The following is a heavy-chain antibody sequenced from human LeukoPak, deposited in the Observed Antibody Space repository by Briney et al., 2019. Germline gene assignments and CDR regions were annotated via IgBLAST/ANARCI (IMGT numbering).Heavy chain of an antibody. J-gene: IGHJ4*02. CDR2: SKNKDYAYST. CDR3: TRIFCYGTRGYYPDF. Sequence: PGGSLRLSCAASGXTFSDHHMDWVRQAPGKGLEWIGRSKNKDYAYSTVYAASVKGRFTFSRDDPKNSLYLQMNSLTTEDTAVYYCTRIFCYGTRGYYPDFWGQGTLVTVSS. CDR1: GXTFSDHH. V-gene: IGHV3-72*01. D-gene: IGHD3-22*01.